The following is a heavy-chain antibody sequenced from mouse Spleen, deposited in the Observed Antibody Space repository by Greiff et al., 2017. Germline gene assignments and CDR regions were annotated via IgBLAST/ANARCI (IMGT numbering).Heavy chain of an antibody. D-gene: IGHD2-10*02. CDR1: GFNIKNTY. CDR2: IDPATGNT. V-gene: IGHV14-3*01. CDR3: ASYLVWSYFDY. J-gene: IGHJ2*01. Sequence: EVKLQESVAELVRPGASVKLSCTASGFNIKNTYMHWMKQRPEQGLEWIGRIDPATGNTKYAPKFQGKATITADTSSNTAYLQLSSLTSEDTAIYYCASYLVWSYFDYWGQGTTLTVSS.